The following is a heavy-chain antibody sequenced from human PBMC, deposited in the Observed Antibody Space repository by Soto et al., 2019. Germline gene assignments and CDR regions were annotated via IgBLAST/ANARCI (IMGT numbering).Heavy chain of an antibody. D-gene: IGHD2-15*01. J-gene: IGHJ4*02. CDR3: ARARYCSGGSCYYYFDY. CDR2: MNPNSGNT. Sequence: ASVKVSCKASGYTFTSYDINWVRQATGQGLEWMGWMNPNSGNTGYAQKFQGRVTMTRNTSISTAYMELSSLRSEDTAVYYCARARYCSGGSCYYYFDYWGQGTLVTVSS. V-gene: IGHV1-8*01. CDR1: GYTFTSYD.